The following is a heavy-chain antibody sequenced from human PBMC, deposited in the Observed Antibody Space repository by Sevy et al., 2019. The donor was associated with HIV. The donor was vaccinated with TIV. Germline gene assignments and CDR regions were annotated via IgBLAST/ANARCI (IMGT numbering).Heavy chain of an antibody. D-gene: IGHD2-2*01. CDR1: GYTFTSYG. CDR2: ISAYNGKT. V-gene: IGHV1-18*01. Sequence: ASVKVSCKASGYTFTSYGISWVRQAPGQGLEWMGWISAYNGKTNNTQKLQGRVTMTTDTSTSTAYMELRSLRSDDTAAYYCAQYLYYYGMDVWGQGTTVTVSS. CDR3: AQYLYYYGMDV. J-gene: IGHJ6*02.